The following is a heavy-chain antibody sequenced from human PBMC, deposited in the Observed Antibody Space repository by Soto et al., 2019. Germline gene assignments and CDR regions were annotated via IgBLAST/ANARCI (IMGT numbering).Heavy chain of an antibody. CDR1: GFSLDDYG. CDR3: ARASPRGRYFDWLSFPLGY. Sequence: EVQLVESGGGVIRPGGSLRLSCAASGFSLDDYGMSWVRQVPGKGLEWVAGINWNGRNRDYADSVKGRFTISRDDAKSSLYLQMNSVRPEDTALYYCARASPRGRYFDWLSFPLGYWGQGTLVTVSS. D-gene: IGHD3-9*01. J-gene: IGHJ4*02. CDR2: INWNGRNR. V-gene: IGHV3-20*04.